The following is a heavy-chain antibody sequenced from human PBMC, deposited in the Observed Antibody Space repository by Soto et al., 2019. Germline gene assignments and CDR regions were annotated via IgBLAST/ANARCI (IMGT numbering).Heavy chain of an antibody. D-gene: IGHD2-2*01. CDR1: GFVFGDYA. V-gene: IGHV3-49*03. CDR3: VRVLLGDAREY. J-gene: IGHJ4*02. CDR2: TRSKPYGGTT. Sequence: PGGSLRLSCTASGFVFGDYAMSWLRQAPGRGLEWVGLTRSKPYGGTTEYAASAKGRFTVSRDDSKSIAFLQMNSLRAEDTAVYHCVRVLLGDAREYWGQGTLVTVSS.